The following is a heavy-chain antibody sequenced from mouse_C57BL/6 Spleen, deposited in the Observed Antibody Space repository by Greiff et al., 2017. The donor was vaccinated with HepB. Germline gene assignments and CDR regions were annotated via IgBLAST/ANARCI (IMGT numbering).Heavy chain of an antibody. CDR1: GYSFTDYN. D-gene: IGHD1-1*01. CDR3: ARRVGPTTVVAPYAMDY. CDR2: INPNYGTT. V-gene: IGHV1-39*01. J-gene: IGHJ4*01. Sequence: EVQLQQSGPELVKPGASVKISCKASGYSFTDYNMNWVKQSNGKSLEWIGVINPNYGTTSYNQKFKGKATLTVDQSSSTAYMQLNSLTSEDSAVSYCARRVGPTTVVAPYAMDYWGQGTSVTVSS.